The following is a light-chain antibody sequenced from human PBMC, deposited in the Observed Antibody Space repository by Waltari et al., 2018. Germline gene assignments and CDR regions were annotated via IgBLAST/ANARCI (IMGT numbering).Light chain of an antibody. CDR2: RNN. J-gene: IGLJ2*01. CDR1: SSNIGNNY. CDR3: AAWDDSLSGVV. V-gene: IGLV1-47*01. Sequence: QSVLTQPPSASGTPGPRVTISCSGSSSNIGNNYVNWDHQVPGTAPKLLIYRNNQRPSGVPDRVSGSKSGTSASLAISGLRSEDEGDYYCAAWDDSLSGVVFGGGTKLTVL.